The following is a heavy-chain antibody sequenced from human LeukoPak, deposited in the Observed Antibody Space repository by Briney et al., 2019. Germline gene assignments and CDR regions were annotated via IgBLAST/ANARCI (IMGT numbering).Heavy chain of an antibody. CDR1: GFTFSEYY. J-gene: IGHJ6*02. Sequence: GGSLRLSCAASGFTFSEYYINWIRQAPGKGLEWVSHISSSGRLMQYADSVRGRFTITRDNAQNFMSLQMNNLTPEDTAVYYCARDTNNGLDVWGRGTTVTVS. CDR2: ISSSGRLM. D-gene: IGHD1-14*01. V-gene: IGHV3-11*01. CDR3: ARDTNNGLDV.